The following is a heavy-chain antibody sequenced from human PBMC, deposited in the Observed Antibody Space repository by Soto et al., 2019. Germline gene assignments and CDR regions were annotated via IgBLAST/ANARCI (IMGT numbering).Heavy chain of an antibody. CDR1: GYSFTVYF. CDR3: ARAGSSQPFDY. Sequence: NVSCKAAGYSFTVYFVHWVRQAPGQGLEWMGIINPSGAATSYAQTFQGRVTMTRDTSTSTVYMDLSSLRSEDTAVYYCARAGSSQPFDYWGQGTLVTVSS. J-gene: IGHJ4*02. CDR2: INPSGAAT. V-gene: IGHV1-46*03. D-gene: IGHD6-13*01.